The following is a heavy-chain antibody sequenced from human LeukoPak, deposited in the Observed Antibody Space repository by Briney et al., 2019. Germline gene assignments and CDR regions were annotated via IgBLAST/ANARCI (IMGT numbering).Heavy chain of an antibody. CDR1: GGSFSGYY. CDR2: INHSGST. V-gene: IGHV4-34*01. Sequence: SETLSLTCAVYGGSFSGYYWSWIRQPPGKGLEWIGEINHSGSTNYKPSLKSRVTISVDTSKNQFSLKLSSVTAEDTAVYYCARRGAGGYKYWGQGTLVTVSS. CDR3: ARRGAGGYKY. D-gene: IGHD5-24*01. J-gene: IGHJ4*02.